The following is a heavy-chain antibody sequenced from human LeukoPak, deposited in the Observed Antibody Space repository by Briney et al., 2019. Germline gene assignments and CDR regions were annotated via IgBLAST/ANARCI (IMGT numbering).Heavy chain of an antibody. V-gene: IGHV3-11*04. D-gene: IGHD2-15*01. J-gene: IGHJ4*02. Sequence: PGGSLRLSCAASGFTFSDYYMNWIRQAPGKGLEWVSYISSSGSTIYYADSVKGRFTISRDNSKNTLYLQMNSLRAEDTAVYYCARACSGGSCYSTQDYWGQGTLVTVSS. CDR1: GFTFSDYY. CDR3: ARACSGGSCYSTQDY. CDR2: ISSSGSTI.